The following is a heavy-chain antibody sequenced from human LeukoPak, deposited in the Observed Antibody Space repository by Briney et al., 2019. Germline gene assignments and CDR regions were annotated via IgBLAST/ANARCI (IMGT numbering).Heavy chain of an antibody. Sequence: SETLSLTCTVSGGSISTRSYYWGWIRQPPGKGLEWIASIFYSGSPYYNPSLKSRVTISVDTSKNQFSLNLRSVTAADTAAYFCARQLLSATGSLWSDFWGQGSLVTVSS. CDR2: IFYSGSP. D-gene: IGHD6-13*01. CDR3: ARQLLSATGSLWSDF. V-gene: IGHV4-39*01. CDR1: GGSISTRSYY. J-gene: IGHJ4*02.